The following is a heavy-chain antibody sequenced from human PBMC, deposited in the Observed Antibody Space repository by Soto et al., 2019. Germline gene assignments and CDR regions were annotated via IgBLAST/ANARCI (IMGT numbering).Heavy chain of an antibody. V-gene: IGHV3-30-3*01. Sequence: PWGSLRLSCAASGFTFSSYAMHWVRQAPGNGLEWVAVISYDGSNKYYADSVKGRFTISRDNSKNTLYLQMNSLRAEDTAVYYCARANYNWNYHYYYYYGMDVWGQGTTVTVSS. D-gene: IGHD1-7*01. CDR1: GFTFSSYA. CDR3: ARANYNWNYHYYYYYGMDV. CDR2: ISYDGSNK. J-gene: IGHJ6*02.